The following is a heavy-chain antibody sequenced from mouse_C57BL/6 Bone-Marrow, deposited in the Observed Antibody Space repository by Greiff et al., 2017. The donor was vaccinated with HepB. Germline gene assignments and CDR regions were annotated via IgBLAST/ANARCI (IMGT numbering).Heavy chain of an antibody. CDR1: GFTFSSYG. J-gene: IGHJ3*01. CDR3: AIYYGNYVLAY. CDR2: ISSGGSYT. D-gene: IGHD2-1*01. Sequence: EVKLVESGGDLVKPGGSLKLSCAASGFTFSSYGMSWVRQTPDKRLEWVATISSGGSYTYYPDSVKGRFTISRDNAKNTLYLQMSSLKSEDTAMYYCAIYYGNYVLAYWGQGTLVTVSA. V-gene: IGHV5-6*01.